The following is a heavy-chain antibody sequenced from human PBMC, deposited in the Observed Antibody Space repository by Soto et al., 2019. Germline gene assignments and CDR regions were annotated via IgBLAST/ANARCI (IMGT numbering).Heavy chain of an antibody. J-gene: IGHJ5*02. V-gene: IGHV4-30-4*01. Sequence: SETLSLTCTVSGRPVSSGGYYWTWIRQFPGKGLEWIGYIYYSGSTYYNPSLKSRVTISVDTSKNQFSLKLSSVTAADTAVYYCAREPSPYYDILTGYSNWFDPWGQGTLGTVS. CDR2: IYYSGST. CDR3: AREPSPYYDILTGYSNWFDP. CDR1: GRPVSSGGYY. D-gene: IGHD3-9*01.